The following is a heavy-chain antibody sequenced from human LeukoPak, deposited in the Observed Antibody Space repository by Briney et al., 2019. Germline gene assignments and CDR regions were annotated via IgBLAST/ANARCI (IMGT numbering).Heavy chain of an antibody. J-gene: IGHJ4*02. CDR1: GFSFNNYA. V-gene: IGHV3-23*01. Sequence: GGSLRLSCAASGFSFNNYAMSWVRQAPGKGLEWVSLISFGGGSTYYTDSVEGRFTISRDTSKNTLSLQMNSLRAEDTAVYYCANSLARGYYGGGYFFDSWGQGTPVTVSS. D-gene: IGHD3-22*01. CDR2: ISFGGGST. CDR3: ANSLARGYYGGGYFFDS.